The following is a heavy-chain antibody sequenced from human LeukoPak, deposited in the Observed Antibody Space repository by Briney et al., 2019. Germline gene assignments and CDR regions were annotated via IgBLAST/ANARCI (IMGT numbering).Heavy chain of an antibody. Sequence: KPSETLSLTCTVSGYSISSGYYWGWIRQPPGKGLEWIGEINHSGSTNYNPSLKSRVTISVDTSKNQLSLKLSSVTAADTAVCYCARRSTGYSSSWPLQRGAFDIWGQGTMVTVSS. CDR2: INHSGST. J-gene: IGHJ3*02. CDR1: GYSISSGYY. CDR3: ARRSTGYSSSWPLQRGAFDI. V-gene: IGHV4-38-2*02. D-gene: IGHD6-13*01.